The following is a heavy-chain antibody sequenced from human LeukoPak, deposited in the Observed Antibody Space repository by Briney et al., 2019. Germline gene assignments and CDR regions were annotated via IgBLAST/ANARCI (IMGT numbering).Heavy chain of an antibody. D-gene: IGHD3-3*01. CDR2: IYYSGST. J-gene: IGHJ3*02. V-gene: IGHV4-39*01. CDR1: DGSISSSSYY. Sequence: PSETLSLTCTVSDGSISSSSYYWGWIRQPPGKGLEWIGSIYYSGSTYYNPSLKSRVTMSVDTSKNQFSLKLRSVTAADTAVYYCARHITIFGVDSDIWGQGTVVTVSS. CDR3: ARHITIFGVDSDI.